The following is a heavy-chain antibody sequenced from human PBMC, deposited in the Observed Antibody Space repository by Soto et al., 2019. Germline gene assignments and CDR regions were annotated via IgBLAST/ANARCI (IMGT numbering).Heavy chain of an antibody. CDR2: TSNSGST. J-gene: IGHJ4*02. D-gene: IGHD2-2*01. V-gene: IGHV4-31*03. CDR1: GGSITSSGYY. Sequence: QVQLQESGPGLVKPSQTLSLTCTVSGGSITSSGYYWSWIRQHPGEGREWIGFTSNSGSTSYNPSLKSRLTISLDTSSNQFSLNLRSVTAADTAVYYCARGGGSTKVDYWGQGTRVTVSP. CDR3: ARGGGSTKVDY.